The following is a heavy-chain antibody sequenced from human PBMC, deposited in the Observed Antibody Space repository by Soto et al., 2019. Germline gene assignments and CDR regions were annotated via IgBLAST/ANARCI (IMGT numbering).Heavy chain of an antibody. V-gene: IGHV4-39*01. CDR1: GGSISSSSYY. CDR2: IYYSGST. D-gene: IGHD2-8*01. Sequence: QMQLQESGPGLVKPSETLSLTCTVSGGSISSSSYYWGWIRQPPGKGLEWIGSIYYSGSTYYNPSLKSRVTISVDTSKNQFSLKLSSVTAADTAVYYCARQGIVLMVYAGPFDYWGQGTLVTVSS. CDR3: ARQGIVLMVYAGPFDY. J-gene: IGHJ4*02.